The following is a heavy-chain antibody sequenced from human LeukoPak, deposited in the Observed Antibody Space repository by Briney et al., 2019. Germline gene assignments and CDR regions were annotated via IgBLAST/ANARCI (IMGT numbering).Heavy chain of an antibody. CDR3: ARGRNDYVWGSYRPYYFDY. CDR2: INHSGST. Sequence: SETLSLTCAVCGGSFSGYYWSWIRQPPGKGLEWIGEINHSGSTNYNPSLKSRVTISVDTSKNQFSLKLSSVTAADTAVYYCARGRNDYVWGSYRPYYFDYWGQGTLVTVSS. CDR1: GGSFSGYY. V-gene: IGHV4-34*01. D-gene: IGHD3-16*02. J-gene: IGHJ4*02.